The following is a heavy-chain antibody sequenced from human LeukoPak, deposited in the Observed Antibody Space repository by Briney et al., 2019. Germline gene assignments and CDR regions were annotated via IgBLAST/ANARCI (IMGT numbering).Heavy chain of an antibody. J-gene: IGHJ4*02. V-gene: IGHV3-23*01. D-gene: IGHD2-2*01. CDR3: AKDGIEYQLLPYYFDY. CDR2: ISGSGGST. CDR1: GFTFSSYA. Sequence: GGSLRLSCAASGFTFSSYAMGWVRQAPGKGLEWVSAISGSGGSTYYADSVKGRFTISRDNSKNTLYLQMNSLRAEDTAVYYCAKDGIEYQLLPYYFDYWGQGTLVTVSS.